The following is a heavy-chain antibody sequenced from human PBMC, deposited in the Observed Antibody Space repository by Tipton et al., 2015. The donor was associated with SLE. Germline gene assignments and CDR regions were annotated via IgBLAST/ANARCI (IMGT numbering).Heavy chain of an antibody. CDR3: ARYGIRSGKDI. CDR2: IYYSGST. Sequence: TLSLTCAVYGGSFSSYYWGWIRQPPGKGLEWIGSIYYSGSTYYNPSLKSRVTISVDTSKNQFSLKLSSVTAADTAVYYCARYGIRSGKDIWGQGTMVTVSS. V-gene: IGHV4-39*07. CDR1: GGSFSSYY. J-gene: IGHJ3*02. D-gene: IGHD3-3*01.